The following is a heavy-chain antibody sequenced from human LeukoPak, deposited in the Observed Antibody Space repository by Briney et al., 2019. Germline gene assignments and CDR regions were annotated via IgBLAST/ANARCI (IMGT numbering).Heavy chain of an antibody. Sequence: ASVKVSCKASGYTFTSYAMHWVRQAPGQRLEWMGWINAGNGNTKYSQKFQGRVTITRDTSASTAYMELSSLRSEDTAVYHCARDLWGQQQLVFDYWGQGTLVTVSS. J-gene: IGHJ4*02. CDR2: INAGNGNT. CDR3: ARDLWGQQQLVFDY. CDR1: GYTFTSYA. V-gene: IGHV1-3*01. D-gene: IGHD6-13*01.